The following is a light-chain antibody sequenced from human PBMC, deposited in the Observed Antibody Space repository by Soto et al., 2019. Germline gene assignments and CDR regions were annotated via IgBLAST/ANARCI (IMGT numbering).Light chain of an antibody. J-gene: IGKJ1*01. CDR1: QTVSSQ. V-gene: IGKV3-11*01. CDR3: QQRSSWPT. Sequence: LLTQSPATLSLSPGESATLSCGASQTVSSQLAWYQQKPGQAPRLLIYDASKRATGVPGRFSGSGSGTDFTLTISSLEPDDFGVYYCQQRSSWPTFGQGTRVEIK. CDR2: DAS.